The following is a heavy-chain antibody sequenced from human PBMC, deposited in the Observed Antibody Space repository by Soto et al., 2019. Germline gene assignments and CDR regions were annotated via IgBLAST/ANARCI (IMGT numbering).Heavy chain of an antibody. D-gene: IGHD2-15*01. J-gene: IGHJ5*02. CDR2: ISYDGSNK. Sequence: GGSLRLSCAASGFTFSSYAMHWVRQAPGKGLEWVAVISYDGSNKYYADSVKGRFTIPRDNSKNTLYLQMNSLRAEDTAVYYCAKTVVVAAQDNWFDPWGQGTLVTVSS. CDR1: GFTFSSYA. V-gene: IGHV3-30-3*02. CDR3: AKTVVVAAQDNWFDP.